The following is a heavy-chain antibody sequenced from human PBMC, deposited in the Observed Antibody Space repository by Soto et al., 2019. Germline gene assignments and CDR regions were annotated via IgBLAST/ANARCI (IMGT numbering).Heavy chain of an antibody. Sequence: ASVKVSCKASGYTFTSYDINWVRQATGQGLEWMGWMNRNSDNTGYAQKFQGRVTMTRNTSISTAYMELSSLRSEDTAVDYCARGGGNWGEEDYWGQGTLVTVSS. CDR3: ARGGGNWGEEDY. CDR2: MNRNSDNT. J-gene: IGHJ4*02. V-gene: IGHV1-8*01. D-gene: IGHD7-27*01. CDR1: GYTFTSYD.